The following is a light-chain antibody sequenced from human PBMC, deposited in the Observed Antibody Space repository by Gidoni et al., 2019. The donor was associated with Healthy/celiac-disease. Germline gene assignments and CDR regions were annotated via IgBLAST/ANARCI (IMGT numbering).Light chain of an antibody. CDR1: QSISSY. J-gene: IGKJ1*01. Sequence: DIQMTQSPSSLSASVGDRVTITCRASQSISSYLNWYQQKPVKAPKLLIYAASSLQSGVPSRFSGSGSGTGFTLTISSLQPEDFATYYCQQSYSTPWTFGQGTKVEIK. V-gene: IGKV1-39*01. CDR2: AAS. CDR3: QQSYSTPWT.